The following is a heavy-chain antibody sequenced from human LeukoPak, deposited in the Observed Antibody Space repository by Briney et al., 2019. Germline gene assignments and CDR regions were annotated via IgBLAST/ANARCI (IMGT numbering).Heavy chain of an antibody. Sequence: LETLSLTCSVSGVSISSSYWSWIRQPAGKGLEWIGRIYTSGNSNYNPSLKSRVTMSVDTSKNQFSLSLDSVTATDTAVYYCARGSGWYEHWGQGTLVTVSS. J-gene: IGHJ4*02. CDR2: IYTSGNS. CDR1: GVSISSSY. V-gene: IGHV4-4*07. CDR3: ARGSGWYEH. D-gene: IGHD6-19*01.